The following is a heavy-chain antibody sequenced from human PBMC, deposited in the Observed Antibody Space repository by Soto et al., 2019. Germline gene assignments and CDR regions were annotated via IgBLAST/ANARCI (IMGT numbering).Heavy chain of an antibody. V-gene: IGHV1-2*02. D-gene: IGHD1-1*01. J-gene: IGHJ5*02. Sequence: QVHLVQSGAEVKKPGASVKVSCKTSGYIFTNYYIVWVRQAPGQGLEWMGWINPSSGGTEYAQAFQGRVTMSRETSFITAYMEVTSLTSDDTGVYYCARVVNDCFDPWGQGTPVIVSS. CDR2: INPSSGGT. CDR1: GYIFTNYY. CDR3: ARVVNDCFDP.